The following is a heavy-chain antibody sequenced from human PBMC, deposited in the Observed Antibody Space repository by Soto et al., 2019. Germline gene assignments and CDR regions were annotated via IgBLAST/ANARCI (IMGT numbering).Heavy chain of an antibody. CDR1: GGTFSSYA. CDR3: ASSTYCGGDCYSGIDY. J-gene: IGHJ4*02. Sequence: ASVKVSCKASGGTFSSYAISWVRQAPGQGLEWMGGIIPIFGTANYAQKFQGRVTITADESTSTAYMELSSLRSEDTAVYYCASSTYCGGDCYSGIDYWGQGTLVTVSS. V-gene: IGHV1-69*13. CDR2: IIPIFGTA. D-gene: IGHD2-21*02.